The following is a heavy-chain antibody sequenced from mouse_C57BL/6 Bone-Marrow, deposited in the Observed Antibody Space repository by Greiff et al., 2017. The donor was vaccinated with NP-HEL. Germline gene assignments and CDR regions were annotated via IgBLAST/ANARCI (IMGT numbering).Heavy chain of an antibody. CDR2: IYPRSGNT. Sequence: QVQLQQSGAELARPGASVKLSCKASGYTFTSYGISWVKQRTGQGLEWIGEIYPRSGNTYYNEKFKGKVTLTADKSSSTAYMELRSLTSEDSAVYFCARRDYYGSSYGWYFDVWGTGTTVTVSS. V-gene: IGHV1-81*01. CDR1: GYTFTSYG. D-gene: IGHD1-1*01. CDR3: ARRDYYGSSYGWYFDV. J-gene: IGHJ1*03.